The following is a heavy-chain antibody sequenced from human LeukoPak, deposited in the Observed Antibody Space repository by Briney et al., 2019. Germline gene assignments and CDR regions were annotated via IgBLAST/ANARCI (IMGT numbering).Heavy chain of an antibody. V-gene: IGHV4-59*01. Sequence: SETLSLTCTGSGGSISSYYWRWIRQPPGKGLEWIGYIYYSGSTNYNPSLKSRVTISVDTSKNQFSLKLSSVTAADTAVYYCARVSPAYYGMDVWGQGTTVTVSS. CDR2: IYYSGST. CDR1: GGSISSYY. CDR3: ARVSPAYYGMDV. J-gene: IGHJ6*02.